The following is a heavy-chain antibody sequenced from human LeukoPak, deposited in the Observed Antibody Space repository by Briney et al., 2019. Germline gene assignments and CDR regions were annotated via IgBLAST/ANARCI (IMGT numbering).Heavy chain of an antibody. CDR1: GFTFSSYA. CDR2: ISYDGSNK. Sequence: GGSLRLSCAASGFTFSSYAMHWVRQAPGKGLEWVAVISYDGSNKYYADSVKSRFTISRDNSKNTLYLQMNSLRAEDTAVYYCAREDVVVPAAHSMDVWGKGTTVTVSS. CDR3: AREDVVVPAAHSMDV. D-gene: IGHD2-2*01. J-gene: IGHJ6*03. V-gene: IGHV3-30*01.